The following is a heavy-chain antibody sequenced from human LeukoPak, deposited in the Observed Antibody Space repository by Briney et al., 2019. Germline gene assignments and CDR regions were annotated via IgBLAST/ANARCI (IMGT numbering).Heavy chain of an antibody. Sequence: SETLSLTCTVSGYSISSGYYWGWIRQPPGKGLEWIGSIYHSGSTYYNPSLKSRVTISVDTSNNQFSLKLSSVTAADTAVYYCASWGATHHYFDSWGRGTLVTVSS. J-gene: IGHJ4*02. CDR1: GYSISSGYY. V-gene: IGHV4-38-2*02. CDR2: IYHSGST. D-gene: IGHD1-26*01. CDR3: ASWGATHHYFDS.